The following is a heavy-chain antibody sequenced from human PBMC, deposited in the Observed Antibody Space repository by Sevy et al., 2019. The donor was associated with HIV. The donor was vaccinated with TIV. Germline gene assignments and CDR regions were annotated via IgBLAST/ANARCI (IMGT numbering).Heavy chain of an antibody. CDR2: ISASGRYT. D-gene: IGHD2-15*01. J-gene: IGHJ6*02. CDR1: EIAFSNYA. CDR3: AKGYCSGGSCPRDYYYYGMDV. Sequence: GGSLRLSCAASEIAFSNYAMSWDRQAPGKGLEWVSAISASGRYTYYADSVEGRFTISRDNSRNTVYVQMTSLRAEDTAVYYCAKGYCSGGSCPRDYYYYGMDVWGQGTTVTVSS. V-gene: IGHV3-23*01.